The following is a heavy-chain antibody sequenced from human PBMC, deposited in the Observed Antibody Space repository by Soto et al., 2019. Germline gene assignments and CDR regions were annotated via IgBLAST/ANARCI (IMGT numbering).Heavy chain of an antibody. CDR1: GGSISSGAYS. V-gene: IGHV4-61*08. J-gene: IGHJ4*02. CDR3: ARGVDRQWADY. D-gene: IGHD6-19*01. Sequence: SETLSLTCEVFGGSISSGAYSWSWIRQPPGKXLEXXGXFXYXGXXXXXPSLKSRVTISVDTSKNQFSMKLTSVTAADTAVYYCARGVDRQWADYWGQGTLVTVSS. CDR2: FXYXGXX.